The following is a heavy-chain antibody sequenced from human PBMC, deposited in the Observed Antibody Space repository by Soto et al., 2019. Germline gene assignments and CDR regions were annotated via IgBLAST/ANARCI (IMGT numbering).Heavy chain of an antibody. J-gene: IGHJ4*02. Sequence: SVKVCCKASGGTFSSYAISWARQAPGQGLEWMGGIIPIFGTANYAQKFQGRVTITADESTSTAYMELSSLRSEDTAVYYCARDIRTVTSWYFDYWGQGTLVTVSS. D-gene: IGHD2-21*01. CDR1: GGTFSSYA. CDR2: IIPIFGTA. CDR3: ARDIRTVTSWYFDY. V-gene: IGHV1-69*13.